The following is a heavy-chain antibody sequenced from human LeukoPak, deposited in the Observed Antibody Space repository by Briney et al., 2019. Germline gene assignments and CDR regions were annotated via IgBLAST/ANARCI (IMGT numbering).Heavy chain of an antibody. CDR3: ARGYCSSTSCEIDAFDI. J-gene: IGHJ3*02. V-gene: IGHV3-72*01. CDR1: GFTFSDHY. Sequence: GGSLRLSCAASGFTFSDHYMDWVRQAPGKGLEWVGRTRNKANSYTTEYAASVKGRFTISRDDSKNSLYLQMNSLKTEDTAVYYCARGYCSSTSCEIDAFDIWGQGTMVTVSS. D-gene: IGHD2-2*01. CDR2: TRNKANSYTT.